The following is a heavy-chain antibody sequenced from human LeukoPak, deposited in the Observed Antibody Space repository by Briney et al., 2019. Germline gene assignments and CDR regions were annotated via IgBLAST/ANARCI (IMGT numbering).Heavy chain of an antibody. V-gene: IGHV4-59*08. J-gene: IGHJ4*02. CDR2: IYYSGST. CDR1: GGSISSYY. D-gene: IGHD1-26*01. Sequence: SETLSLTCTVSGGSISSYYWSWIRQPPGKGLEWIGYIYYSGSTNYNPSLKSRVTISVDTSKNQFSLKLSSVTAADTAVYYCARGGGSYSPAYYFDYWGQGTLVTVSS. CDR3: ARGGGSYSPAYYFDY.